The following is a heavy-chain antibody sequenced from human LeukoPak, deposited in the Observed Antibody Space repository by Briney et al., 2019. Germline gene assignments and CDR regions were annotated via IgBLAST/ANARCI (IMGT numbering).Heavy chain of an antibody. CDR2: ISSNGGST. J-gene: IGHJ4*02. Sequence: GGPLRLSCLVSGFTFSRYAMHWVRQAPGKGLEYVSAISSNGGSTYYADSVKGRFTISRDNSKNTLSLQMSSLRAEDTAVYYCVKDSSSGSYFDYWGQGTLVTVSS. V-gene: IGHV3-64D*09. CDR1: GFTFSRYA. D-gene: IGHD3-10*01. CDR3: VKDSSSGSYFDY.